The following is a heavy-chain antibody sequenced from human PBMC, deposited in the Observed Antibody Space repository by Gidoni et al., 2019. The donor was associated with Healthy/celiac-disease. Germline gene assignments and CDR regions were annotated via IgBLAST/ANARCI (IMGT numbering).Heavy chain of an antibody. Sequence: QVQLLQSGAEVKKPGASVKVSFKPSGYTFTSYDINWVRQATGQGLEWMGWMNPNSGNTGYAQKFQGRVNMNRNTSISTAYMELSSLRSEETAVYYCARGRYSSSWYLIDYWGQGTLVTVSS. J-gene: IGHJ4*02. CDR1: GYTFTSYD. CDR3: ARGRYSSSWYLIDY. D-gene: IGHD6-13*01. V-gene: IGHV1-8*01. CDR2: MNPNSGNT.